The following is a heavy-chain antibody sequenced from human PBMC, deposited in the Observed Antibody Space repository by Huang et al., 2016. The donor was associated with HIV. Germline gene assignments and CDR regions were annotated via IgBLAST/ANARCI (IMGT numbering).Heavy chain of an antibody. CDR2: LNPKNGAT. J-gene: IGHJ4*02. CDR3: TRDGVAPDEEFDY. CDR1: GYTFADYF. Sequence: QVQLVQSGAEVKKPVASVTVSCKPSGYTFADYFIHWLRQAPGQGLEGVAWLNPKNGATNYAQKFLGRVTVTGDTSINTAYMEFSGLTSDDTANYYCTRDGVAPDEEFDYWGQGTLIIVSS. V-gene: IGHV1-2*02. D-gene: IGHD5-12*01.